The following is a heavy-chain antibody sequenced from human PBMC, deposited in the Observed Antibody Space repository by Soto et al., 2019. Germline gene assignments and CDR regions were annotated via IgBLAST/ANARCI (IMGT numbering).Heavy chain of an antibody. V-gene: IGHV1-18*01. Sequence: QLVQSGGEVKEPGASVQVSCKASGYTFNNYGITWVRQAPGQGLEWMGWISVYNGNKNYAKKVQGRVSMTADTSTSTAYMELRSLQSDDTAVYFCARVAITLFRGSKVDFYSMDVWGQGTTVTVSS. CDR1: GYTFNNYG. D-gene: IGHD3-10*01. J-gene: IGHJ6*02. CDR3: ARVAITLFRGSKVDFYSMDV. CDR2: ISVYNGNK.